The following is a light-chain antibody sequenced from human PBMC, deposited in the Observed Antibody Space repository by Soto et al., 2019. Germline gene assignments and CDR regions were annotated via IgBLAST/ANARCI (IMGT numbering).Light chain of an antibody. CDR3: SSYTSSSTRVV. CDR1: SSDVGGYNY. J-gene: IGLJ2*01. Sequence: QSALTQPASVSGSPGQSITISCTGTSSDVGGYNYVSWYQQHPGKAPKLMIHDVSNRPSGVSNRFSGSKSGNTASLTISGLQAEDEADYYCSSYTSSSTRVVFGGGTKVTVL. V-gene: IGLV2-14*03. CDR2: DVS.